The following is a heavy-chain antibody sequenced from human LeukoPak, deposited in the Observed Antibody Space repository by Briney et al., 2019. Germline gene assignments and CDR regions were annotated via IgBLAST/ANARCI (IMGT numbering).Heavy chain of an antibody. CDR1: GFTVSSNY. CDR3: ANLPSSGTY. CDR2: ISGSGGST. V-gene: IGHV3-23*01. Sequence: GGSLRLSCAASGFTVSSNYMSWVRQAPGKGLEWVSAISGSGGSTYYADSVKGRFTISRDNSKNTLYLQMNSLRAEDTAVYYCANLPSSGTYWGQGTLVTVSS. J-gene: IGHJ4*02. D-gene: IGHD3-10*01.